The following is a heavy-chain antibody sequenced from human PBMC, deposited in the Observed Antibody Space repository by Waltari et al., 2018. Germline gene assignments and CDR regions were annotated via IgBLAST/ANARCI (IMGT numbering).Heavy chain of an antibody. D-gene: IGHD5-18*01. CDR3: ARDPSYTAIQIY. CDR2: INPNSGGT. Sequence: QVQLVQSGAEVKKPGASVKVSCKASGYTFTGYYMHWVRQAPGQGLEWMGWINPNSGGTSYAQKFQGRVTMTRDTSISTAYMELSRLRSDDTAVYYCARDPSYTAIQIYWGQGTLVTVSS. CDR1: GYTFTGYY. V-gene: IGHV1-2*02. J-gene: IGHJ4*02.